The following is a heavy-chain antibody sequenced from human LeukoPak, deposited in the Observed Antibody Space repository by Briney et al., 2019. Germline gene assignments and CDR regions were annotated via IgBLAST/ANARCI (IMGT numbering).Heavy chain of an antibody. CDR2: ISSSGSTI. D-gene: IGHD3-22*01. V-gene: IGHV3-11*01. J-gene: IGHJ4*02. CDR3: ARAYSRYYYDSSGYFYFDY. Sequence: PGGSLRPSCAASGFTFSDYYMSWIRQAPGKGREWVSYISSSGSTIYYADSVKGPFTISRDTAKTSLYLQMNSLRAEDTAVYYCARAYSRYYYDSSGYFYFDYWGQGTLVTVSS. CDR1: GFTFSDYY.